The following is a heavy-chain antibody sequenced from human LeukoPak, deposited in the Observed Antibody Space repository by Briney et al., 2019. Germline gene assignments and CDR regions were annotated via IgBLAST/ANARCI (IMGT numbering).Heavy chain of an antibody. V-gene: IGHV3-66*01. CDR3: ARGGTSTAEGAPTRQNYFDY. CDR1: GFTFSSYA. CDR2: LYGGGST. Sequence: GGSLRLSCAASGFTFSSYAMSWVRQAPGKGLEWVSVLYGGGSTYYADSVKGIFTISRDNSKNTLYLQMNSLRAEDTAVYYCARGGTSTAEGAPTRQNYFDYWGQGTLVTVSS. J-gene: IGHJ4*02. D-gene: IGHD1-26*01.